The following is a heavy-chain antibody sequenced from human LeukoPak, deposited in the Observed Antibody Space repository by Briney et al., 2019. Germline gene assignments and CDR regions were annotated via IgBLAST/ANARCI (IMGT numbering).Heavy chain of an antibody. J-gene: IGHJ3*02. CDR2: IYTSGST. CDR3: ARHIVSYPHDAFDI. Sequence: SETLSLTCTVSGGSISSGSYYWSCIRQPAGKGLEWIGRIYTSGSTSYNPSLKSRVTISVDTSKKQFSLKLSSVTAADTAFYYCARHIVSYPHDAFDIWSHGTMVTVSS. CDR1: GGSISSGSYY. D-gene: IGHD2-21*01. V-gene: IGHV4-61*02.